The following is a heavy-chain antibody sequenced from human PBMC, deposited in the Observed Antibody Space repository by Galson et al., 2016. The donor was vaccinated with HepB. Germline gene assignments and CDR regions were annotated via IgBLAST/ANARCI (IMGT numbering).Heavy chain of an antibody. CDR1: GFPFSDSG. D-gene: IGHD3-9*01. J-gene: IGHJ3*02. V-gene: IGHV3-30*18. CDR2: ISTNGISQ. Sequence: SLRLSCAASGFPFSDSGMHWVRQASGKGLEWVAVISTNGISQNYEDSVKGRFTVYRDNSKNTVDLQMNSLRPEDTAVYYCAKDQGILRHFDWLTYDAFDMWGQGTMVTVSS. CDR3: AKDQGILRHFDWLTYDAFDM.